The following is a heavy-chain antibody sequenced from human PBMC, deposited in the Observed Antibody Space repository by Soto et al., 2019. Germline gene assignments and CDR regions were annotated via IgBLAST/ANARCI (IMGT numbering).Heavy chain of an antibody. Sequence: WASVKVSCKASGGTFSSYAISWVRQAPGQGLEWMGGIIPIFGTANYAQKFQGRVTITADESTSTAYMELSSLRSEDTAVYYCARATFIYYGMDVWGQGTTVTVSS. V-gene: IGHV1-69*13. CDR1: GGTFSSYA. J-gene: IGHJ6*02. CDR3: ARATFIYYGMDV. CDR2: IIPIFGTA.